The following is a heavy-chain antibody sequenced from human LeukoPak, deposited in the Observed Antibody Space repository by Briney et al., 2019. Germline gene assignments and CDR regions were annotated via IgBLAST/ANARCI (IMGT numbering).Heavy chain of an antibody. Sequence: PGGSLRLSCAASGFTFSNLVMSWVRQAPGKGLEWLSLISASGGSTYYADSVKGRFTISRDNSKNTLYLQMNSLRAEDTALYYCARDLYSSGGDYWGQGTLVTVSS. CDR2: ISASGGST. J-gene: IGHJ4*02. V-gene: IGHV3-23*01. CDR1: GFTFSNLV. D-gene: IGHD6-19*01. CDR3: ARDLYSSGGDY.